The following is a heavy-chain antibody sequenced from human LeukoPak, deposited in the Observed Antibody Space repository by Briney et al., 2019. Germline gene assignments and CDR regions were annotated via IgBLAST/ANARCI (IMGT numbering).Heavy chain of an antibody. CDR3: ARIYRYCSSTSCYVSNYYYMDV. Sequence: GGSLRLSCAASGFTFSSYSMNWVRQAPGKGLEWVSSISSSSSYIYYADSVKGRFTISRDNAKNSLYLQMNSLRAEDTAVYYCARIYRYCSSTSCYVSNYYYMDVWRKGTTVTVSS. V-gene: IGHV3-21*01. D-gene: IGHD2-2*01. J-gene: IGHJ6*03. CDR2: ISSSSSYI. CDR1: GFTFSSYS.